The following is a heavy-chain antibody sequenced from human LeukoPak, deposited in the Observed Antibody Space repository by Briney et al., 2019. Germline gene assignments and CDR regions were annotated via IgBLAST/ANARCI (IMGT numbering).Heavy chain of an antibody. CDR2: IYYSGST. CDR1: DDSITMYY. J-gene: IGHJ3*02. Sequence: SETLSLTCSVSDDSITMYYWTWIRQPPGEGLEWIGSIYYSGSTYYNSSLQSRVTISVDTSNNQFSLKLSSVTAADTAVYYCARDGYYYGSGIFSAFDIWGQGTMVTVSS. D-gene: IGHD3-10*01. V-gene: IGHV4-39*07. CDR3: ARDGYYYGSGIFSAFDI.